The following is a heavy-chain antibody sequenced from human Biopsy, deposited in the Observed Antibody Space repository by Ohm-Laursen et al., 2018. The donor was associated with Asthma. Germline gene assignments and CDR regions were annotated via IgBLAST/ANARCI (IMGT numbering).Heavy chain of an antibody. V-gene: IGHV2-70*04. D-gene: IGHD4/OR15-4a*01. J-gene: IGHJ4*02. CDR1: GFSLSSSGAN. CDR3: TRPNDY. Sequence: TQTLTLTCSFSGFSLSSSGANVNWIRQPPGKALEWLARIDWEEDKFYSTSLRTRLTISKGSSEDQVVLTMTNMGPVDTATYYCTRPNDYWGPGILVTVSS. CDR2: IDWEEDK.